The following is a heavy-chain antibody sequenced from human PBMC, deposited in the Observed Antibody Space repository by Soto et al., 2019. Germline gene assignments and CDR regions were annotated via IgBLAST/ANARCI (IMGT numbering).Heavy chain of an antibody. J-gene: IGHJ4*02. D-gene: IGHD6-19*01. CDR2: ISWNSDII. Sequence: EVHLVESGGAWVQPGRSLRLSCAASGFTFEDYPMHWVRLAPGKGLEWVSSISWNSDIIGYADSVKGRFTISRDNAKNSLYLQMNSLRPEDTALYYCAKDIVSSTIAVAGYFDSWGQGTLVTVSS. CDR1: GFTFEDYP. V-gene: IGHV3-9*01. CDR3: AKDIVSSTIAVAGYFDS.